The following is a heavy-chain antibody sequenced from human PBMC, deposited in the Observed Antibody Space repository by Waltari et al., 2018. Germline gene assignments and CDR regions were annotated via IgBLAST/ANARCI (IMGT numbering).Heavy chain of an antibody. Sequence: QLHLQESGPGLVKPSDTLSVTCSVSGGSITSNRHYWGWVRQAPGKGLEWTATISYSGATYNNPSLKSRVTISVDTSKNQFSLKLSAVTAADTAVYYCATYIGASIGTAAFDVWGQGTMVTVSS. CDR2: ISYSGAT. D-gene: IGHD3-16*01. J-gene: IGHJ3*01. V-gene: IGHV4-39*01. CDR1: GGSITSNRHY. CDR3: ATYIGASIGTAAFDV.